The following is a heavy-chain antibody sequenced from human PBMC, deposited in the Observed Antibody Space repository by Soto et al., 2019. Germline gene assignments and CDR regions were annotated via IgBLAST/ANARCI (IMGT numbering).Heavy chain of an antibody. CDR3: ALSYYYDSSGPGGDAFDI. D-gene: IGHD3-22*01. V-gene: IGHV1-46*03. J-gene: IGHJ3*02. CDR1: GFTFTNYY. Sequence: ASVKVSCKASGFTFTNYYLHWVRQAPGQGLEWMGMINPSGGSTTYAQKFQGRVTVTSDTPTSTLYMYLSSLRSEDTAVYYCALSYYYDSSGPGGDAFDIWGQGTMVTVSS. CDR2: INPSGGST.